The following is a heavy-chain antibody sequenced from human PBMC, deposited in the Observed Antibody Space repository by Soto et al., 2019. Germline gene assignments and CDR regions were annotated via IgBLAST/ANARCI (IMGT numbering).Heavy chain of an antibody. V-gene: IGHV3-23*01. D-gene: IGHD3-10*01. CDR1: GFTFGSCA. CDR3: AKNYFFDN. Sequence: EVQLLESGGGLVQPGGSLRLSCAASGFTFGSCAMSWVRQSPGKGLEWVASINVNGGGPYYADSVKGRFTISRDDSKNTLNLQMNSLRAEDTAVYHCAKNYFFDNWGQGTLVTVSS. J-gene: IGHJ4*02. CDR2: INVNGGGP.